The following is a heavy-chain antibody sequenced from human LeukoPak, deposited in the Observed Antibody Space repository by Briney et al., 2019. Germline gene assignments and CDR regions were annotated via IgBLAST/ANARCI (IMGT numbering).Heavy chain of an antibody. CDR1: GGSVNSNNW. CDR3: ARDSSSWYYWFDP. J-gene: IGHJ5*02. CDR2: IYHSGST. D-gene: IGHD6-13*01. Sequence: SGTLSLTCAVSGGSVNSNNWWSWVRQSPEKGLEWIGEIYHSGSTNYNPSLKSRVTISVDTSKNQFSLKLSSVTAADTAVYYCARDSSSWYYWFDPWGQGTLVTVSS. V-gene: IGHV4-4*02.